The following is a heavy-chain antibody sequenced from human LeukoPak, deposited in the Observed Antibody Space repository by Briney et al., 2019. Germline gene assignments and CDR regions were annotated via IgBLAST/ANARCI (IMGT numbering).Heavy chain of an antibody. CDR3: SRADY. V-gene: IGHV1-2*02. CDR2: INPDSGGT. J-gene: IGHJ4*02. CDR1: GYTFTGYF. Sequence: EASVKVSCKASGYTFTGYFMHWVRQAPGQGLEWMGWINPDSGGTNYAQNFQGRVTMTRDTSINTAYMELRTLRSDDTAVYYCSRADYWGQGTLVTVPS.